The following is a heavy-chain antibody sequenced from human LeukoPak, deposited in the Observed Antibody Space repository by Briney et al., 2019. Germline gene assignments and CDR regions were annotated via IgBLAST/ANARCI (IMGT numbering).Heavy chain of an antibody. V-gene: IGHV4-30-4*01. CDR3: ARGDGISSYYYYGMDV. J-gene: IGHJ6*02. CDR1: GGSISSGDYY. CDR2: IYYSGST. Sequence: SQTLSLTCTVSGGSISSGDYYWSWIRQPPGKGLEWIVYIYYSGSTYYNPSLKSRVTISVDTSKNQFSLKLSSVNAADTAVYYCARGDGISSYYYYGMDVWGQGTTVTVSS. D-gene: IGHD5-24*01.